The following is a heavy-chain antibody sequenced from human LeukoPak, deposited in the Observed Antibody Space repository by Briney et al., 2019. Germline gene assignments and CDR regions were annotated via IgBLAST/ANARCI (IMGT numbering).Heavy chain of an antibody. J-gene: IGHJ4*02. V-gene: IGHV3-48*03. CDR1: GFTFNSYE. CDR3: ARQDRVLIAFDY. Sequence: PGGSLRLSCAAFGFTFNSYEMNWVRQAPGKGLEWVSYISSSGSTIYYADSVKGQFTISRDNAKSSMYLQMNSLRAEDTAIYYCARQDRVLIAFDYWGQGTLVTVSS. CDR2: ISSSGSTI. D-gene: IGHD3-3*01.